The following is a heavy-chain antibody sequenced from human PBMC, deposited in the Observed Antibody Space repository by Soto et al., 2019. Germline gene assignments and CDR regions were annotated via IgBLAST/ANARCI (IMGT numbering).Heavy chain of an antibody. Sequence: SETLSLTCNVSGGNIRNYYWSWIRQPPGKGLEWFGYVYFNGNTNYNPSLKSRVTISVDTSKNQFSLNLNSVTAADTAVYYCAATTISQGSAFDVWGQGIAVTVSS. CDR3: AATTISQGSAFDV. CDR2: VYFNGNT. CDR1: GGNIRNYY. D-gene: IGHD3-10*01. V-gene: IGHV4-59*08. J-gene: IGHJ3*01.